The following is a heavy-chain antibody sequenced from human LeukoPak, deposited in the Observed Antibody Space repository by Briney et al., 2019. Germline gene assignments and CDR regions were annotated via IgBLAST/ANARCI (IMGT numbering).Heavy chain of an antibody. V-gene: IGHV4-59*01. Sequence: PSETLSLTCTVSGGSNSRCYWSWIRQPPGKGLEWIGYIYYSGSTNYNPSLKSRVTISVDTSKNQFSLKLSSVTAADTAVYYCARMQLWFTSGELYFDYWGQGTLVTVSS. CDR1: GGSNSRCY. CDR2: IYYSGST. J-gene: IGHJ4*02. CDR3: ARMQLWFTSGELYFDY. D-gene: IGHD5-18*01.